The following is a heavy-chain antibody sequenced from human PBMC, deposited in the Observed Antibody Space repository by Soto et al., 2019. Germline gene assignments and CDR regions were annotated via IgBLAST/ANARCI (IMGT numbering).Heavy chain of an antibody. D-gene: IGHD4-4*01. V-gene: IGHV1-2*02. CDR2: INPNSGGI. CDR3: ARDRATVTTPYYYYGMDV. Sequence: ASVKVSCKASGYTFTGYYMHWVRQAPGQGLEWMGWINPNSGGINYAQKFQGRVTMTRDTSISTAYMELSRLRSDDTAVYYCARDRATVTTPYYYYGMDVWGQGTTVTVSS. J-gene: IGHJ6*02. CDR1: GYTFTGYY.